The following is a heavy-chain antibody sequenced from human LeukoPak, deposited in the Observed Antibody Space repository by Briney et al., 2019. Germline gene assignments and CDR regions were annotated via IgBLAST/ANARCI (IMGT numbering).Heavy chain of an antibody. CDR1: GGSISSGSYY. CDR3: ARHGSRVMATIEDS. CDR2: IYTSGST. V-gene: IGHV4-61*02. J-gene: IGHJ4*02. D-gene: IGHD5-12*01. Sequence: SQTLSLTCTVSGGSISSGSYYWSWIRQPAGKGLEWIGRIYTSGSTHYNPSLKSRVTISVDTSKNQFSLKLSSVTAADTAVYYCARHGSRVMATIEDSWGQGTLVIVSS.